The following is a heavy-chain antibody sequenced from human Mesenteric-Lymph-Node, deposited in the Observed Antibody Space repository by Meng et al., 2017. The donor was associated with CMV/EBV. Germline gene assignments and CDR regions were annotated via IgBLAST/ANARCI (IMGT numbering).Heavy chain of an antibody. CDR1: GFTFSTHA. J-gene: IGHJ6*02. V-gene: IGHV3-23*01. Sequence: GESLKISCAASGFTFSTHAMNWVRQAPGKGLEWVAAISDGGSSTYSADSVKGRFTISRDNAKNSLYLQMNSLRAEDTAVYYCARDSGSYYTFSGGMDVWGQGTTVTVSS. CDR2: ISDGGSST. D-gene: IGHD3-10*01. CDR3: ARDSGSYYTFSGGMDV.